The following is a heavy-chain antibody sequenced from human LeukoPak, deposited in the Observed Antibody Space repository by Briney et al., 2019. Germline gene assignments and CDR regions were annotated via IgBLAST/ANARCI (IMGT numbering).Heavy chain of an antibody. V-gene: IGHV3-30*02. CDR2: IRYDGNNK. CDR3: ARALIGYYFDY. CDR1: GFTFTSYG. D-gene: IGHD2-8*01. J-gene: IGHJ4*02. Sequence: GGSLRLSCAASGFTFTSYGVHWVRQAPGKGLEWVAFIRYDGNNKYYADSVKGRFTISRDNSKNSLYLQMNSLRAEDTAVYYCARALIGYYFDYWGQGTLVTVSS.